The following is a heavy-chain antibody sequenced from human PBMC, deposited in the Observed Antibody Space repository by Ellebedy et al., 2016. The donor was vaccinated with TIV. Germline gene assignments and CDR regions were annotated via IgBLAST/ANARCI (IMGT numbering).Heavy chain of an antibody. CDR3: AREGVPCMSFFDF. CDR2: ITPDNRNR. Sequence: AASVKVSCKASHYTFSNYNINWVRQAPGQGLEWMGWITPDNRNRTYAQKFQGRVSMTADASTTTAYMDMRSLRADDTAVYFCAREGVPCMSFFDFWGQGTLVTVYS. CDR1: HYTFSNYN. V-gene: IGHV1-18*01. J-gene: IGHJ4*02. D-gene: IGHD3-10*01.